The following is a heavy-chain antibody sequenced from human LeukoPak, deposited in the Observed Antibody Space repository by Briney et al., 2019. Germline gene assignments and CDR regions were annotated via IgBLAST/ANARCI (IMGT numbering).Heavy chain of an antibody. CDR2: IHTSGGT. D-gene: IGHD1-26*01. Sequence: PSETLSLTCTVSVDSLCRGGYYWSWIRQPAGRGLEWIGRIHTSGGTNYNPSLRSRVTISVDTSRNQFSLKLNSVTAADTAIYYCASNTGTYSDYFDDWGQGTLVTVSS. J-gene: IGHJ4*02. CDR1: VDSLCRGGYY. CDR3: ASNTGTYSDYFDD. V-gene: IGHV4-61*02.